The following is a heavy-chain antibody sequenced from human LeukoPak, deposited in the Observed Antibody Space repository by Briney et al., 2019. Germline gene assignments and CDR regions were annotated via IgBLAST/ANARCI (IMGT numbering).Heavy chain of an antibody. D-gene: IGHD3-10*01. CDR3: ARDAGLGYYDL. V-gene: IGHV3-7*01. Sequence: GGSPRLSCVASGFTFSISWVTWVRLAPGKGLEWVANIDKHGNKKYYVDSVKGRFAISRDYASNSVFLQMDSLRAEDTSVYYCARDAGLGYYDLWGQGTPVTVSS. CDR2: IDKHGNKK. CDR1: GFTFSISW. J-gene: IGHJ4*02.